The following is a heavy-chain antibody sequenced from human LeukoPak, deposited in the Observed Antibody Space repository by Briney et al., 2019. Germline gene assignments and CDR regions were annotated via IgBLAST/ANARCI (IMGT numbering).Heavy chain of an antibody. J-gene: IGHJ2*01. V-gene: IGHV4-39*07. Sequence: PSETLSLTCTVSGGSVSSSNYYWGWIRQPPGKGLERLGSIYYSGSTYYNPSLKSRVTISVDTSKNQFSLKLTSVTAADTAVYYCARYSQFGSGRRGKFDLWGRGTLVTVSS. CDR1: GGSVSSSNYY. CDR3: ARYSQFGSGRRGKFDL. D-gene: IGHD3-10*01. CDR2: IYYSGST.